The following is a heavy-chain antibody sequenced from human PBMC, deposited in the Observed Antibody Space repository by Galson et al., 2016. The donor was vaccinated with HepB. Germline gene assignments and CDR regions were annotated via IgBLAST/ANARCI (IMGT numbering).Heavy chain of an antibody. V-gene: IGHV4-39*01. CDR2: LYYDGST. CDR1: SGSISSVNYY. Sequence: SETLSLTCIVSSGSISSVNYYWAWIRLPPGKGLEWLGTLYYDGSTYHNSSLRSRATFFVDTSRNQFSLQLTSVTAADTAVYYCARLGPAGVGHFDPWGQGTLVTVSS. CDR3: ARLGPAGVGHFDP. J-gene: IGHJ5*02. D-gene: IGHD6-19*01.